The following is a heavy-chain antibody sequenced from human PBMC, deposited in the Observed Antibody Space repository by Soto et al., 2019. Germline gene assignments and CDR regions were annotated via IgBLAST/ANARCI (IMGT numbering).Heavy chain of an antibody. J-gene: IGHJ6*02. CDR3: AREPLSGYSYGSAYYYYGMDV. V-gene: IGHV1-2*02. CDR2: INPNSGGT. CDR1: GYTITGYY. D-gene: IGHD5-18*01. Sequence: ASVKVSCKASGYTITGYYMHWVRQAPGQRLEWMGWINPNSGGTNYAQKFQGRVTMTRDTSISTAYMELSRLRSDDTAVYYCAREPLSGYSYGSAYYYYGMDVWGQGTTVTVSS.